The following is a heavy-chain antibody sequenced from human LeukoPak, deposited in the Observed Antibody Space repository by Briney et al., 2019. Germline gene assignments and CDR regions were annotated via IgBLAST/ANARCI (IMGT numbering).Heavy chain of an antibody. CDR3: ARGSNVYSSSPGFDY. Sequence: GSLRLSCAVSGLLFSDAWMSWVRQGPGKGLEWVGEINHSGSTNYNPSLKSRVTISVDTSKNQFSLKLSSVTAADTAVYYCARGSNVYSSSPGFDYWGQGTLVTVSS. V-gene: IGHV4-34*01. CDR1: GLLFSDAW. J-gene: IGHJ4*02. D-gene: IGHD6-6*01. CDR2: INHSGST.